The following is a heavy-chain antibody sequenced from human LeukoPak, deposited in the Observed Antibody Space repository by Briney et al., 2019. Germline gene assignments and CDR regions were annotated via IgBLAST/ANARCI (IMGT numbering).Heavy chain of an antibody. J-gene: IGHJ4*02. CDR1: GGSFSGYY. CDR2: INHSGST. CDR3: ASGLYYYDSSGYYGIDY. V-gene: IGHV4-34*01. D-gene: IGHD3-22*01. Sequence: KPSETLSLTCAVYGGSFSGYYWSWIRQPPGKGLEWIGEINHSGSTNYNPSLKSRVTISVDTSKNQFSLKLSSVTAADTAVYYCASGLYYYDSSGYYGIDYWGQGTLVTVSS.